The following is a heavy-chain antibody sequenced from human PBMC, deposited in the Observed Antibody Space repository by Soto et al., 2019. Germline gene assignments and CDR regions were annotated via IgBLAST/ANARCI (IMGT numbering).Heavy chain of an antibody. CDR1: GGTLSSYS. CDR2: IITFVGKA. D-gene: IGHD2-15*01. Sequence: QVQLVQSGPEVKKPGSSVKVSCTPSGGTLSSYSISWVRQAPGQGLEWVGRIITFVGKANVAQQFQGRVTITADRSTDTTYMALRRLTSDDTAVDYCARVHGRHESGGNYMDVWGTGTTVPVSS. CDR3: ARVHGRHESGGNYMDV. V-gene: IGHV1-69*08. J-gene: IGHJ6*03.